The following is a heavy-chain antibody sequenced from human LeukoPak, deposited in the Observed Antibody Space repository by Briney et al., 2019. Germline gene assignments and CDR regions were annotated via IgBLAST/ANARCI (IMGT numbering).Heavy chain of an antibody. CDR2: ISGGGGST. J-gene: IGHJ4*02. Sequence: GGSLRLSCAASGFTFTSYSMNWVRQAPGKGLEWVSTISGGGGSTYYADSVKGRFTISRDNSKNTLYLQMNSLRAEDTAVYYCAKGKSRLLVYYFDYWGQGTLVTVSS. V-gene: IGHV3-23*01. D-gene: IGHD2-8*02. CDR1: GFTFTSYS. CDR3: AKGKSRLLVYYFDY.